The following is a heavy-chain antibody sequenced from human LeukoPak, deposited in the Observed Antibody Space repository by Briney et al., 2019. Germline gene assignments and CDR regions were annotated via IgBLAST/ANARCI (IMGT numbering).Heavy chain of an antibody. D-gene: IGHD2-2*01. J-gene: IGHJ4*02. CDR2: IYHSGST. CDR1: GGSISSGGYY. CDR3: ARVSGIVVVPAAVFFDY. V-gene: IGHV4-31*03. Sequence: SQTLSLTCTVSGGSISSGGYYWSWIRQHPGKGLEWIGYIYHSGSTYYNPSLKSRVTISVDRSKNQFSLKLSSVTAADTAVYYCARVSGIVVVPAAVFFDYWGQGTLVTVSS.